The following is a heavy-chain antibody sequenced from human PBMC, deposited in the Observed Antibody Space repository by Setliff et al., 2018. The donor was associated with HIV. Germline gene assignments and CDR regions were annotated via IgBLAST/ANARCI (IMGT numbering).Heavy chain of an antibody. CDR2: IYYSGST. J-gene: IGHJ4*02. CDR3: AGDYNSGSNRFDY. D-gene: IGHD3-10*01. V-gene: IGHV4-59*08. Sequence: PSETLSLTCTVSGGSISSYYWSWIRQPPGKGLEWIGYIYYSGSTYFNPSLKSRLTISVDTSKNQFSLKLSSVTAADTAVYYCAGDYNSGSNRFDYWGQGTLVTVSS. CDR1: GGSISSYY.